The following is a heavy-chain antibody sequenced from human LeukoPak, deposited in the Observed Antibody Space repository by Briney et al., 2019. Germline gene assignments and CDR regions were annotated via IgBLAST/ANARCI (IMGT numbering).Heavy chain of an antibody. Sequence: PSQTLSLTCTVSGVSISSDGYYWSWVRQHPEKGLVWIGYISYSGGTLYNPSLKSRVAISIDTSKNQFSLRLRSVTAADTAVYYCAEDRGLVGERCSYQFYGMDVWGQGTAVTVSS. CDR2: ISYSGGT. CDR1: GVSISSDGYY. J-gene: IGHJ6*01. V-gene: IGHV4-31*03. CDR3: AEDRGLVGERCSYQFYGMDV. D-gene: IGHD3-10*02.